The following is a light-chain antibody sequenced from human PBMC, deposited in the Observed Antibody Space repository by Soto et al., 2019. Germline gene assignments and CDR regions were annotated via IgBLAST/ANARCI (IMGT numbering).Light chain of an antibody. J-gene: IGKJ1*01. V-gene: IGKV3-11*01. CDR1: QSVSSY. Sequence: IVAAHSPATVACAPGERTTRWCRSIQSVSSYLAWYQQKPGQAPRLLIYDASNRATGIPARFSGSWSGTDLTLTISSLEAEAFEVYYCQQRSNWPPKWTLGQGTKVDIK. CDR3: QQRSNWPPKWT. CDR2: DAS.